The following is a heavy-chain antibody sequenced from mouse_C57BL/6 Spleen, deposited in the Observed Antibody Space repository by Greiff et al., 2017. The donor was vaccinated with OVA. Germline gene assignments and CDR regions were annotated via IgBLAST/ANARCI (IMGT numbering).Heavy chain of an antibody. D-gene: IGHD2-3*01. CDR2: ISDGGSYT. CDR3: ASDYDQGFDY. J-gene: IGHJ2*01. Sequence: EVQLVESGGGLVKPGGSLKLSCASSGFTFSSYAMSWVRQTPEKRLEWVATISDGGSYTYYPDNVKGRFTISRDNAKNNLYLQMSHLKSEDTAMYYCASDYDQGFDYWGQGTTLTVSS. CDR1: GFTFSSYA. V-gene: IGHV5-4*01.